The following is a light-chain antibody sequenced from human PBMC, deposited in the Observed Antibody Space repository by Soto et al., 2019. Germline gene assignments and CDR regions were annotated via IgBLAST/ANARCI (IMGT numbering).Light chain of an antibody. Sequence: SALTQPASVSGSPGQSITISCTGTSSDVGSYNLVSWYQQHPGKAPKLMIYEGSKRPSGVSNRFSGSKSGNTASLTISGLQAEDDDDYYCCSYAGSSTYVFGTGT. CDR2: EGS. CDR3: CSYAGSSTYV. CDR1: SSDVGSYNL. J-gene: IGLJ1*01. V-gene: IGLV2-23*01.